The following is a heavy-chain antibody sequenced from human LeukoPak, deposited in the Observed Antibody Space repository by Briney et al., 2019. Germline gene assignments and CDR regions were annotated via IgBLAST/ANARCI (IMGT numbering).Heavy chain of an antibody. CDR2: ISGIST. J-gene: IGHJ1*01. CDR3: ARDPNGDYIGAFDFQR. Sequence: GGSLRLSCAASGFTFSNYAPTWVRQAPGRSLEWVSSISGISTYYADSVKGRFSVSRDNYKNKLYLQMSSLRAEDTAVYYCARDPNGDYIGAFDFQRWGQGTLVTVSS. V-gene: IGHV3-23*01. CDR1: GFTFSNYA. D-gene: IGHD4-17*01.